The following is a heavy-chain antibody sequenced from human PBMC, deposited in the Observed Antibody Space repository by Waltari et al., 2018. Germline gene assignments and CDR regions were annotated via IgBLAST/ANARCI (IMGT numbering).Heavy chain of an antibody. V-gene: IGHV3-7*01. CDR3: ARDCSSTSCYPGMGY. CDR2: IKQDGSEK. J-gene: IGHJ4*02. Sequence: EVQLVESGGGLVQPGGSLSLSCAASGFTFSSYWMSWVRQAPGKGLEWVANIKQDGSEKYYVDSVKGRFTISRDNAKNSLYLQMNSLRAEDTAVYYCARDCSSTSCYPGMGYWGQGTLVTVSS. D-gene: IGHD2-2*01. CDR1: GFTFSSYW.